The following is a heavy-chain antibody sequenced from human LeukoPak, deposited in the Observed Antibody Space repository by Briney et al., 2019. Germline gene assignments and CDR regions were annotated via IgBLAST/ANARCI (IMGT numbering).Heavy chain of an antibody. CDR3: AKAHQQQWRGSNNDY. J-gene: IGHJ4*02. Sequence: GGSLRLSCAASGFTFSSYGMHWVRQAPGKGLEWVAVISYDGSNKYYADSVKGRFTISRDNSKNTLYLQMNSLRAEDTAVYYCAKAHQQQWRGSNNDYWGQGTLVTVSS. V-gene: IGHV3-30*18. D-gene: IGHD6-19*01. CDR2: ISYDGSNK. CDR1: GFTFSSYG.